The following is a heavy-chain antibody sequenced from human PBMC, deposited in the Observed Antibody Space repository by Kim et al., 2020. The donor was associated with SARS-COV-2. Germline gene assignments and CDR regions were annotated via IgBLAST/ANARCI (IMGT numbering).Heavy chain of an antibody. V-gene: IGHV4-31*03. CDR1: GGSISSGGYY. CDR2: IYYSGST. J-gene: IGHJ4*02. CDR3: ARATTIFGVVIQSFDY. Sequence: SETLSLTCTVSGGSISSGGYYWSWIRQHPGKGLVWIGYIYYSGSTYYNPSLKSRVTISVDTSKNQFSLKLSSVTAADTAVYYCARATTIFGVVIQSFDYWGQGTLVTVSS. D-gene: IGHD3-3*01.